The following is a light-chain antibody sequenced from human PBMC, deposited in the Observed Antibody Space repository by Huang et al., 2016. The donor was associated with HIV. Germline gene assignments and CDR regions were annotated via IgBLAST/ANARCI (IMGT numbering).Light chain of an antibody. J-gene: IGKJ2*01. CDR2: GAS. V-gene: IGKV3-20*01. Sequence: EIVLTQSPGTLSLSPGERATLSCRASQSVSVSYLAWYQQKPGQAPRLLSYGASNRATGIPDRFSGSGSGTDFTLTISRLEPEDFAVYYCQQYGSSPVTFGQGTKLEI. CDR3: QQYGSSPVT. CDR1: QSVSVSY.